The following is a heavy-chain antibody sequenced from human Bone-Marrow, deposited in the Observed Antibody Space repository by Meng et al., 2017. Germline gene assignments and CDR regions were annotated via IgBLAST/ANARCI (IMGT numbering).Heavy chain of an antibody. Sequence: GGSLRLSCAASGFTFSSYGMHCVRQAPGKGLAWVAVIWYDGSNKYYADSVKGRFTISRDNSKNTLYLQMNSLRAEDTAVYYCARDCNDYYGMDVWGQGTTVTVSS. D-gene: IGHD2/OR15-2a*01. J-gene: IGHJ6*02. CDR1: GFTFSSYG. V-gene: IGHV3-33*01. CDR2: IWYDGSNK. CDR3: ARDCNDYYGMDV.